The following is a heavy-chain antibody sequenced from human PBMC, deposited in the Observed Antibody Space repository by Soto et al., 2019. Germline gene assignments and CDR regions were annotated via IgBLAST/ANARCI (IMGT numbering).Heavy chain of an antibody. CDR1: GGSISSGGYY. Sequence: LSLTCTVSGGSISSGGYYWSWIRQHPGKGLEWIGYIYYSGSTYYNPSLKSRVTISVDTSKNQFSLKLSSVTAADTAVYYCARTRYYDYVWGSYRWSYGMDVWGQGTTVTVSS. CDR2: IYYSGST. V-gene: IGHV4-31*03. D-gene: IGHD3-16*01. CDR3: ARTRYYDYVWGSYRWSYGMDV. J-gene: IGHJ6*02.